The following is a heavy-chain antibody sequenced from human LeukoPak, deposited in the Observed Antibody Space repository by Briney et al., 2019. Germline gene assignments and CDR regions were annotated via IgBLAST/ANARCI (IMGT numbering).Heavy chain of an antibody. CDR1: GFTFSSYA. CDR3: EKDLGGYSSSSACSY. CDR2: ISGSGGST. D-gene: IGHD6-6*01. J-gene: IGHJ4*02. V-gene: IGHV3-23*01. Sequence: GGTLRLSCAASGFTFSSYAMSCVRQAPGEGLEWVSAISGSGGSTYYTDSVKGRFTISRDNSKNTLYLQMNSPRAEDTAVYYCEKDLGGYSSSSACSYWGQRILVTVAS.